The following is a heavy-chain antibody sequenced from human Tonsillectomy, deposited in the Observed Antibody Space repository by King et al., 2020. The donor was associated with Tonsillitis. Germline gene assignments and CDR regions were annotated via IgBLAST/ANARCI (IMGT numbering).Heavy chain of an antibody. J-gene: IGHJ6*03. D-gene: IGHD2-21*01. CDR1: GGXISSGGYY. CDR2: ISYSGST. V-gene: IGHV4-31*03. Sequence: VQLQESGPGLVKPSQTLSLTCTVSGGXISSGGYYWNWIRQHPGTGLEWIGYISYSGSTYYNPSLKSRLTISLDTSKNQLSLKLTSVTAADTAVYYCASTPPPYYYYHMDVGGKGTTVTVS. CDR3: ASTPPPYYYYHMDV.